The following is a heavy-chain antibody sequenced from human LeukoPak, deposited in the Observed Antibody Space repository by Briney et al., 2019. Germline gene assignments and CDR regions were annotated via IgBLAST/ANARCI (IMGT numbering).Heavy chain of an antibody. CDR1: GYTFTSYD. J-gene: IGHJ3*02. V-gene: IGHV1-8*03. D-gene: IGHD3-16*01. CDR2: MNPNSGNT. Sequence: ASVKVSCKASGYTFTSYDINWVRQATGQRLEWMGWMNPNSGNTGYAQKFQGRVTITRNTSISTAYMELSSLRSEDTAVYYCARGGGPEILDAFDIWGQGTMVTVSS. CDR3: ARGGGPEILDAFDI.